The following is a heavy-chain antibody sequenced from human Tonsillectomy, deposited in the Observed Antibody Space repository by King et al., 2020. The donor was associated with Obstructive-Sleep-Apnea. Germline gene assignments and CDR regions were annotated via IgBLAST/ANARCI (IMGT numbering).Heavy chain of an antibody. V-gene: IGHV3-11*06. D-gene: IGHD3-3*01. CDR3: ARGDDYDFWSGYLPLDY. CDR2: ISISSSYT. CDR1: GFTFSDYY. Sequence: VQLVESGGGLVKPGGSLRLSCAASGFTFSDYYMSWIRQAPGKGLEGVSYISISSSYTNYADSVKGRFTISRDNAKNSLYLQMNSLRAEDTAVYYCARGDDYDFWSGYLPLDYWGQGTLVTVSS. J-gene: IGHJ4*02.